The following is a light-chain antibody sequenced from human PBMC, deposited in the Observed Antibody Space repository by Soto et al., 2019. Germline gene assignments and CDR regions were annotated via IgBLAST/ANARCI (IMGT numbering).Light chain of an antibody. CDR1: SSDIGGYKY. Sequence: QSALTQPASVSGSPGQSITISCTGTSSDIGGYKYVSWYQQHPGKFPKLLIFDVNNRPSGVSDRFSGSKSGNTASLTITGLKAEDEAEYYCCSDTSSTSLIFGGGTQLTVL. J-gene: IGLJ7*01. V-gene: IGLV2-14*03. CDR2: DVN. CDR3: CSDTSSTSLI.